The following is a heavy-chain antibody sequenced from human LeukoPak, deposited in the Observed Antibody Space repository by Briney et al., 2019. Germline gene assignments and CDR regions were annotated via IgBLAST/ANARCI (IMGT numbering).Heavy chain of an antibody. CDR3: AKDSGVYYYDSSGEYYFDY. D-gene: IGHD3-22*01. Sequence: GGSLRLSCAASGFTFSDYYMSWIRQAPGKGLEWVSGISWNSGSIGYADSVKGRFTISRDNAKNSLYLQMNSLRAEDTALYYCAKDSGVYYYDSSGEYYFDYWGQGTLVTVSS. CDR1: GFTFSDYY. V-gene: IGHV3-9*01. CDR2: ISWNSGSI. J-gene: IGHJ4*02.